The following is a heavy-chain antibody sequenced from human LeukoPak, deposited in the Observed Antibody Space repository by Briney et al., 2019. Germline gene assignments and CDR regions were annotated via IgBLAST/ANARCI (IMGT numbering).Heavy chain of an antibody. CDR1: AFIFSGHW. CDR3: AKGKRYPDY. D-gene: IGHD1-1*01. CDR2: LNLDGSDK. Sequence: GGSLRLSCEGSAFIFSGHWMSWVRQAPGKGLGWVASLNLDGSDKYYVDSVKGRFTTSRDNAKNSLYLQMDSLRVEDTAVYYCAKGKRYPDYWGQGTLVTVSS. V-gene: IGHV3-7*03. J-gene: IGHJ4*02.